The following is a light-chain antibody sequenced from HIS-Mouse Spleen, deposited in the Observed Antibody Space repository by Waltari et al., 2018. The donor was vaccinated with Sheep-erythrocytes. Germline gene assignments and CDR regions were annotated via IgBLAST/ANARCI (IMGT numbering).Light chain of an antibody. V-gene: IGLV3-10*01. Sequence: SYELTQPPSVSVSPGQTARITCPGDEWPKKHAYWYQQTSGQAPVLGIYEDSKRPPGIPERFSGSSSGTMATLTISGAQVEDEADYYCYSTDSSGNHRVFGGGTKLTVL. CDR1: EWPKKH. CDR2: EDS. CDR3: YSTDSSGNHRV. J-gene: IGLJ2*01.